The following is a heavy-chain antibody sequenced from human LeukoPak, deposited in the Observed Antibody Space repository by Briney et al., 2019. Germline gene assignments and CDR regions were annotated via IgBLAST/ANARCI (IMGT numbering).Heavy chain of an antibody. V-gene: IGHV1-18*01. D-gene: IGHD3-10*01. CDR3: ARRGAGSYYFDY. CDR1: GYTFSSYG. Sequence: ASVKVSCKASGYTFSSYGISWVRQAPGQGLEWMGWISAYNGDTNYAQKLQGRVTMTTDTSTSTAYMELRSLGSDDTAVYYCARRGAGSYYFDYWGQGSLVTVSS. J-gene: IGHJ4*02. CDR2: ISAYNGDT.